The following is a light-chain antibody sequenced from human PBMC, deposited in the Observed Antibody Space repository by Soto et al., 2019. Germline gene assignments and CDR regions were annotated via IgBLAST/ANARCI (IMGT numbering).Light chain of an antibody. Sequence: DIQMTQSPSTLSASVGGRLTITCRASQSISSWLAWYQQKPGKAPKILIYDASSLESGVPSRFSGSGYGTEFNLTISSLQTDDFATYYCQQYNSYLITFGQGTRLEIK. CDR2: DAS. CDR3: QQYNSYLIT. V-gene: IGKV1-5*01. CDR1: QSISSW. J-gene: IGKJ5*01.